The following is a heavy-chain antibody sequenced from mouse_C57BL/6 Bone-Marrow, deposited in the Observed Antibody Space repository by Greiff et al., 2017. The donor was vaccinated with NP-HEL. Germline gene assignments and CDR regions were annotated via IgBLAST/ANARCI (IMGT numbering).Heavy chain of an antibody. CDR1: GYTFTSYW. J-gene: IGHJ2*01. Sequence: QVQLQQPGAELVKPGASVKMSCKASGYTFTSYWITWVKQRPGQGLEWIGDIYPVSGSTNYNEKFKSKATLTVDTSSSTAYMQVSSGASEDSAVYYCARKRDYWGQGTTLTVSS. CDR2: IYPVSGST. CDR3: ARKRDY. V-gene: IGHV1-55*01.